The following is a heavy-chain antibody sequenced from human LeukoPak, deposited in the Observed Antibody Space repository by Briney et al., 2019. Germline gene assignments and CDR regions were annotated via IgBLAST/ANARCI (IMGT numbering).Heavy chain of an antibody. D-gene: IGHD3-10*01. CDR2: IKTDGSST. J-gene: IGHJ4*02. V-gene: IGHV3-74*01. Sequence: GGSLRLSCAASGFTFSSYWMHWVRQAPGKGLVCVSRIKTDGSSTTYADSVRGRFTISRDNAKNTLYLQMNSLRAEDTAVYYCVREGYYGSAALYSWGQGTLVTVSS. CDR1: GFTFSSYW. CDR3: VREGYYGSAALYS.